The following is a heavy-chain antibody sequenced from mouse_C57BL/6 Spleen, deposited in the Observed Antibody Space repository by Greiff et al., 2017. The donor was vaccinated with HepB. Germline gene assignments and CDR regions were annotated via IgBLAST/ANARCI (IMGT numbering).Heavy chain of an antibody. J-gene: IGHJ2*01. CDR1: GYTFTDYY. CDR3: ARSFTTVVADY. D-gene: IGHD1-1*01. Sequence: EVQLQESGPELVKPGASVKISCKASGYTFTDYYMNWVKQSHGKSLEWIGDINPNNGGTSYNQKFKGKATLTVDKSSSTAYMELRSLTSEDSAVYYCARSFTTVVADYWGQGTTLTVSS. CDR2: INPNNGGT. V-gene: IGHV1-26*01.